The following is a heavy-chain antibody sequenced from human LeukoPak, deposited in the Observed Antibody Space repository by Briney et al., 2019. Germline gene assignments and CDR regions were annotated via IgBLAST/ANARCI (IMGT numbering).Heavy chain of an antibody. CDR1: GGSISSYY. V-gene: IGHV4-4*09. D-gene: IGHD3-9*01. Sequence: SETLSLTCTVSGGSISSYYRSWIRQPPGKGLEWVGYIYSSGSTNYNPSLKSRFTISIVASKNQFSLKLSSVTAADTAVYYCARLTDLTGSKHYYVDVWGKGTTVTVSS. J-gene: IGHJ6*03. CDR2: IYSSGST. CDR3: ARLTDLTGSKHYYVDV.